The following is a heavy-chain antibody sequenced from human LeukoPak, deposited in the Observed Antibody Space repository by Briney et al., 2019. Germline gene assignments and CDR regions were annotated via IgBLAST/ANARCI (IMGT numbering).Heavy chain of an antibody. CDR2: ISSSSTYI. D-gene: IGHD2-15*01. CDR3: ARSSRVVVAAIENFDY. J-gene: IGHJ4*02. CDR1: EFTFNNYG. V-gene: IGHV3-21*01. Sequence: GGSLRLSCAASEFTFNNYGMSWVRQAPGKVLEWVSSISSSSTYIFYADSVKGRFTISRDNAKNSLYLQMNSLRAEDTAVYYCARSSRVVVAAIENFDYWGQGTLVTVSS.